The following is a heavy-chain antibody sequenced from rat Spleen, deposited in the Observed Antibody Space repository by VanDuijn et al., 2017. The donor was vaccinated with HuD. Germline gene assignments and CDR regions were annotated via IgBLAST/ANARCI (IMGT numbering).Heavy chain of an antibody. J-gene: IGHJ3*01. D-gene: IGHD1-12*02. CDR2: INSAGST. CDR1: GYSITSNYR. CDR3: ARLGFYGGTYDWFAS. V-gene: IGHV3-3*01. Sequence: EVQLQESGPGLVKPSQSLSLTCSVTGYSITSNYRWNWIRKFPGNKMEWVGYINSAGSTNFNPSLKSLASMPSDTSKNQFFLHVNSVTTEDTATYYCARLGFYGGTYDWFASWGQGTLVTVSS.